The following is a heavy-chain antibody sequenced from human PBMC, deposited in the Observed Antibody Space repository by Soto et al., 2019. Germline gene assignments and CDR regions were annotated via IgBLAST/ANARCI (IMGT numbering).Heavy chain of an antibody. D-gene: IGHD3-3*01. CDR2: ISHSDSS. V-gene: IGHV4-34*01. Sequence: QVQLQQWGAGVLKPSETLSLTCAVNGGSFSGYSWTWLRQPPGKGLEGIGEISHSDSSDYNPALKSRVTMSVDTSKNQFSLRLSSVTAADTAVYYCARARFDSWSHIYYGLDVWGQGTTVTVSS. CDR1: GGSFSGYS. J-gene: IGHJ6*02. CDR3: ARARFDSWSHIYYGLDV.